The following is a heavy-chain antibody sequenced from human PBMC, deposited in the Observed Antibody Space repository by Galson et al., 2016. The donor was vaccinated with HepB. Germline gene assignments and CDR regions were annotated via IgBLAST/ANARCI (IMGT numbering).Heavy chain of an antibody. CDR2: TYHTGFT. J-gene: IGHJ6*02. CDR3: ARDHRSRSIAVSGAHCNYYGLDV. D-gene: IGHD6-19*01. V-gene: IGHV4-31*03. Sequence: TLSLTCTVSGGSVTTNGYYWNWIRQFPGKGLELIGYTYHTGFTYYNPSLKSRVSISLDTSKNQFSLRLTSVTVADTAVYFCARDHRSRSIAVSGAHCNYYGLDVWGQGTTVTVSS. CDR1: GGSVTTNGYY.